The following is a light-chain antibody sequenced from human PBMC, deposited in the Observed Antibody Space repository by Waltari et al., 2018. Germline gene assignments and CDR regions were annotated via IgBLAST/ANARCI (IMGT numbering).Light chain of an antibody. J-gene: IGKJ4*01. CDR3: LQSDNLPLT. Sequence: DIQMTQSPSSLSASVGDRVTITCQASQDIRNYLNWYQQKSGKAPKLLIYDSSNLETGVPSRCSGSGYGTDFSFTISSLQPEDIATYYCLQSDNLPLTFGGGTKVEIK. CDR2: DSS. V-gene: IGKV1-33*01. CDR1: QDIRNY.